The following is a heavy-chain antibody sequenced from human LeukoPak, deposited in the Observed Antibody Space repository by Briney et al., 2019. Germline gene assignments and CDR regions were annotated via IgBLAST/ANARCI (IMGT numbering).Heavy chain of an antibody. V-gene: IGHV1-2*02. CDR3: ARKDSDDSSGYGL. CDR1: GYTFTGYY. CDR2: INPNSGGT. Sequence: PRASVKVSCKASGYTFTGYYMHWVRQAPGQGLEWMGWINPNSGGTNYAQKFQGRVTMTTDTSTSTAYMELRSLRSDDTAVYYCARKDSDDSSGYGLWGQGTLVTVSS. J-gene: IGHJ4*02. D-gene: IGHD3-22*01.